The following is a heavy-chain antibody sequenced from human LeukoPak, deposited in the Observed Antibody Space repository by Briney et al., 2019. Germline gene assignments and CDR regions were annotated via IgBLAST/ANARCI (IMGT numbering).Heavy chain of an antibody. V-gene: IGHV1-2*06. CDR3: AVRGALSHAFDI. J-gene: IGHJ3*02. D-gene: IGHD3-10*01. Sequence: GASVKVSCKASGYTFTGYYMHWVRQAPGQGLEWMGRINPNSGGTNYAQRFQGRVTMTRDTSISTAYMELSRLRSDDTAVYYCAVRGALSHAFDIWGQGTMVTVSS. CDR2: INPNSGGT. CDR1: GYTFTGYY.